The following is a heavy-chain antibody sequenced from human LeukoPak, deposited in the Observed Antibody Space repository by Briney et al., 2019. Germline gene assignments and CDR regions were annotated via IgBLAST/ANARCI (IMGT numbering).Heavy chain of an antibody. D-gene: IGHD3-10*01. Sequence: RASVKVSCKASGYTFTSYYMHWVRQAPGQGLEWMGIINPSGGGTSYTQKFQGRVTMTRDTSTSTVYMELSSLRSEDTAVYYCARDSHGVPGSYWGSWFDPWGQGTLVTVSS. CDR1: GYTFTSYY. CDR2: INPSGGGT. V-gene: IGHV1-46*01. CDR3: ARDSHGVPGSYWGSWFDP. J-gene: IGHJ5*02.